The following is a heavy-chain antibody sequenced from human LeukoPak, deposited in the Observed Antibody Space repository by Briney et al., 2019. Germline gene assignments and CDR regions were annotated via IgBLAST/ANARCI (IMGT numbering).Heavy chain of an antibody. V-gene: IGHV1-2*06. CDR2: INPNSGGT. Sequence: GASVKVSCKASGYTFTGYYMHWVRQAPGQGLEWMGRINPNSGGTNYAQKFQGRVTMTRDTSISTAYMELSRLRSDDTAVYYCARDNYCSSTSCYLGRGWFDPWGQGTLVTVSS. CDR1: GYTFTGYY. J-gene: IGHJ5*02. D-gene: IGHD2-2*01. CDR3: ARDNYCSSTSCYLGRGWFDP.